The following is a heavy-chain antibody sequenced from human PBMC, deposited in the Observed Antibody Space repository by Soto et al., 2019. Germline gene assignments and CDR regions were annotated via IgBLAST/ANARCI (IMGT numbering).Heavy chain of an antibody. J-gene: IGHJ4*02. Sequence: GGYLRLSCAASGLTFSSYEMHWVRQAPGKGQEWVAVISYDGSNKYYADSVKGRFTISRDNSKNTRYLQMNRRRADDTDVYYCSILFFRQRVLRPLDYWGQGTLVTVSS. V-gene: IGHV3-30-3*01. CDR2: ISYDGSNK. D-gene: IGHD6-6*01. CDR3: SILFFRQRVLRPLDY. CDR1: GLTFSSYE.